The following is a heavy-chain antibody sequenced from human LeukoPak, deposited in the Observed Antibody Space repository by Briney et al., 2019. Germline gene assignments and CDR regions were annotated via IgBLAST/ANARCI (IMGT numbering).Heavy chain of an antibody. CDR3: ARHPDSGGFLRYYFDY. V-gene: IGHV4-59*08. J-gene: IGHJ4*02. CDR1: GGSISSYY. CDR2: IYYSGST. D-gene: IGHD2-15*01. Sequence: SETLSLTCTVSGGSISSYYWSWIRQPPGKGLEWIGYIYYSGSTNYNPSLKSRVTISVDTSKNQFSLKLTSVTAAGTAVYYCARHPDSGGFLRYYFDYWGQGTLVTVSS.